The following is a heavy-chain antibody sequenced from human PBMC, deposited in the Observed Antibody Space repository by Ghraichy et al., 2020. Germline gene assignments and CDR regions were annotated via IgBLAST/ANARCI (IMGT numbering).Heavy chain of an antibody. CDR1: GFSFSSFG. J-gene: IGHJ6*03. CDR3: ARSPRYFYYYMDV. CDR2: IGNDGNKK. V-gene: IGHV3-30*02. Sequence: GSLRLSCVASGFSFSSFGIHWVRHAPGKGLEWLTFIGNDGNKKSYADSVKGRFTVSRDNTRNTLFLQMNSLRIEDTAVFYCARSPRYFYYYMDVWGKGTSVSVSS.